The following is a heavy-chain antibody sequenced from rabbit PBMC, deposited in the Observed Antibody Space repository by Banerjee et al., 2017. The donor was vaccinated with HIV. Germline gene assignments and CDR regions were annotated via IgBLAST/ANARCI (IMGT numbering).Heavy chain of an antibody. J-gene: IGHJ4*01. V-gene: IGHV1S47*01. D-gene: IGHD7-1*01. CDR3: ARATYIRGYPAYFNL. CDR1: GFDFNKVA. CDR2: IGVGDGST. Sequence: QEQLVESGGGLVQPEGSLTLTCKASGFDFNKVAMCWFRQAPGKGPEWIACIGVGDGSTYYASWVNGRFSISKSSSTTVTLQMSSLTAADTATYFCARATYIRGYPAYFNLWGQGTLVTVS.